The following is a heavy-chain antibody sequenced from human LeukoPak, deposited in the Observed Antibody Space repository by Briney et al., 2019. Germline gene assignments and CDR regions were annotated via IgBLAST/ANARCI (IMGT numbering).Heavy chain of an antibody. Sequence: PGGSLTVSCAASGFTSSSYGMHWVGQAPGKGLEWVALTSYNGRNNYYSDSVKGRFSISRDNSQRTVFLQMNNVKTEDTAIYYCAKAANYDFWSGSLGLDHWGQGFLVTVSS. J-gene: IGHJ4*02. CDR3: AKAANYDFWSGSLGLDH. CDR2: TSYNGRNN. CDR1: GFTSSSYG. D-gene: IGHD3-3*01. V-gene: IGHV3-30*18.